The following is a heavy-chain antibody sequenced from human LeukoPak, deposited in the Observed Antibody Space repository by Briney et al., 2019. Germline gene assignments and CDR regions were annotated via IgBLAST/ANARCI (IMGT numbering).Heavy chain of an antibody. Sequence: KAGGSLRLSCAASGFTVSSYSMNWVRQAPGKGLEWVSSISSSSSYIYYADSVKGRFTISRDNAKNSLYLQMNSLRAEDTAVYYCARETTIFGVVIDYWGQGTLVTVSS. CDR2: ISSSSSYI. CDR3: ARETTIFGVVIDY. CDR1: GFTVSSYS. J-gene: IGHJ4*02. D-gene: IGHD3-3*01. V-gene: IGHV3-21*01.